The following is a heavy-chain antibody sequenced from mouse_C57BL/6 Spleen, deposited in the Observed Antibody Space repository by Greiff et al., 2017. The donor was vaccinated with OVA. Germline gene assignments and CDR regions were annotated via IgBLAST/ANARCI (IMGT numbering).Heavy chain of an antibody. J-gene: IGHJ3*01. Sequence: DVMLVESGGGLVQPGGSLKLSCAASGFTFSDYGMAWVRQAPRKGPEWVAFISNLAYSIYYADTVTGRFTISRENAKNTLYLEMSSLRSEDTAMYYCARPSYDYDGAWFAYWGQGTLVTVSA. CDR2: ISNLAYSI. CDR1: GFTFSDYG. V-gene: IGHV5-15*01. CDR3: ARPSYDYDGAWFAY. D-gene: IGHD2-4*01.